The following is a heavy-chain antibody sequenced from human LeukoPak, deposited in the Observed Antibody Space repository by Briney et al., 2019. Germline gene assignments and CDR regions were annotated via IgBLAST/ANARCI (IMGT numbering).Heavy chain of an antibody. D-gene: IGHD2-15*01. CDR2: TFSSGST. V-gene: IGHV4-61*09. Sequence: SETLSLTCTVSGGSINSRTDNWSWIRQPAGKGLEWIGHTFSSGSTNYNPSLKSRVTISVDTSKNQFSLSLTSVTAADTAIYYCAKTWSGTFHIWAQGTMVTVSS. J-gene: IGHJ3*02. CDR1: GGSINSRTDN. CDR3: AKTWSGTFHI.